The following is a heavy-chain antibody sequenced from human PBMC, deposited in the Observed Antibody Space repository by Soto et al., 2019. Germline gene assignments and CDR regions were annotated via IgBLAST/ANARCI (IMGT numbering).Heavy chain of an antibody. V-gene: IGHV4-59*01. D-gene: IGHD1-1*01. J-gene: IGHJ6*02. CDR2: IYYSGST. CDR3: ASTELRDGYNFLVDYYGMDV. Sequence: PSETLSLTCTVSGGSISSYYWSWIRQPPGKGLEWIGYIYYSGSTNYNPSLKSRVTISVDTSKNQFSLKLSSVTAADTAVYYCASTELRDGYNFLVDYYGMDVCGQGTTATVSS. CDR1: GGSISSYY.